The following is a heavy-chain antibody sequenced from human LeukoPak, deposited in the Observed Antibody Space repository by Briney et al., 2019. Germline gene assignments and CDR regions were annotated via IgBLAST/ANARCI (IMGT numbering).Heavy chain of an antibody. D-gene: IGHD6-6*01. CDR2: ISTYNGDT. CDR3: ARAPSPVYSGMDV. Sequence: ASVKVSCKASGYTFTSYGISWVRQAPGQGLEWMGWISTYNGDTNYAQKLQGRVTMTTDTSTSTAYMELGSLRSDDTAVYYCARAPSPVYSGMDVWGQGTTVTVSS. CDR1: GYTFTSYG. J-gene: IGHJ6*02. V-gene: IGHV1-18*01.